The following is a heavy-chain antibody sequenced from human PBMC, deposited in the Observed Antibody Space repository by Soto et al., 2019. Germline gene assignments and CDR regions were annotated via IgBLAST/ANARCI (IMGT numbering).Heavy chain of an antibody. CDR2: SSYDGRET. Sequence: SLRLSCACSDLDFSSYGIHWVRQAPGKGLEWVAASSYDGRETFYADSAKCRFTVSKEMSKNTAFLQMNALRHEDTAVYFCARDSGWPILNFDNWGQGTPVTGSS. CDR3: ARDSGWPILNFDN. D-gene: IGHD3-10*01. J-gene: IGHJ4*02. CDR1: DLDFSSYG. V-gene: IGHV3-30*03.